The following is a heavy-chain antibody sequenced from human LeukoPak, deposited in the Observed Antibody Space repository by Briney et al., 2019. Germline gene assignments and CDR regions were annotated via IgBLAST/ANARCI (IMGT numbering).Heavy chain of an antibody. CDR3: ARDPRVYYDSSGYYGYYFDY. V-gene: IGHV1-46*01. Sequence: ASVKVSCKASGYTFTSNYIHWVRQAPGQGLEWMGMIYPRDGSTSYAQKFQGRVTMTRDTSTSTVYMGLSSLRSEDTAVYYCARDPRVYYDSSGYYGYYFDYWGQGTLVTVSS. CDR1: GYTFTSNY. J-gene: IGHJ4*02. D-gene: IGHD3-22*01. CDR2: IYPRDGST.